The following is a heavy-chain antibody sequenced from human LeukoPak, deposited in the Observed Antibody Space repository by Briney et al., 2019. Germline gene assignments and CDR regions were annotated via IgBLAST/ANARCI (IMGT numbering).Heavy chain of an antibody. Sequence: SETLSLTCAVYGGSFSGYYWSWIRQPPGKGLEWIGEINHSGSTNYNPSLKSRVTISVDTSKNQFSLKLSSVPAADTAVYYCARTYSGSYRDFDYWGQGTLVTVSS. CDR3: ARTYSGSYRDFDY. CDR1: GGSFSGYY. D-gene: IGHD1-26*01. V-gene: IGHV4-34*01. CDR2: INHSGST. J-gene: IGHJ4*02.